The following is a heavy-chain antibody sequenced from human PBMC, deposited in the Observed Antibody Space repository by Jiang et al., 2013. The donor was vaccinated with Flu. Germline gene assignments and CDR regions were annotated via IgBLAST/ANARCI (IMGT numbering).Heavy chain of an antibody. J-gene: IGHJ5*02. CDR3: ARGKSATIVDWFDP. CDR2: IIGYGGGT. CDR1: GFTFNNHA. Sequence: GLVQPGGSLRLSCAASGFTFNNHAMTWVRQAPGKGLEWVSTIIGYGGGTYYPDSVKGRFTISRDNSKNTLSLQMNSLRADDTAVYYCARGKSATIVDWFDPWGQGT. V-gene: IGHV3-23*01. D-gene: IGHD2-21*01.